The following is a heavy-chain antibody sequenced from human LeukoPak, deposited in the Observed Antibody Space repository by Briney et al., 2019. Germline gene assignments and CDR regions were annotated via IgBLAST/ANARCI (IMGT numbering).Heavy chain of an antibody. D-gene: IGHD2-15*01. Sequence: PGGSLRLSCAASGFSFTNYWMSWVQQAPGKGLEWVANVKEDGTTKQYVDSVKGRFTISRDNAKNSLYLQMDSLGAEDTAVYYCVSQEVVPHWGQGTLVSVSS. CDR3: VSQEVVPH. V-gene: IGHV3-7*01. CDR2: VKEDGTTK. J-gene: IGHJ4*02. CDR1: GFSFTNYW.